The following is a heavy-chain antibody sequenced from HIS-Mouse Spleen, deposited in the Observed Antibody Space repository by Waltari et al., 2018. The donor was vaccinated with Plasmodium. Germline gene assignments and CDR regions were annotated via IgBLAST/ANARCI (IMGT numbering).Heavy chain of an antibody. CDR1: VYTFTNYG. D-gene: IGHD6-19*01. Sequence: QVQLVQSGAEVKKPGASVKVSCKASVYTFTNYGNSWVRQAPGQGLEGMGWRSPYNGNTHFAQKLQGRVTMNTDTSTSTAYMELRSLRSDDTAVYYCARGSAGDAFDIWGQGTMVTVSS. V-gene: IGHV1-18*01. J-gene: IGHJ3*02. CDR2: RSPYNGNT. CDR3: ARGSAGDAFDI.